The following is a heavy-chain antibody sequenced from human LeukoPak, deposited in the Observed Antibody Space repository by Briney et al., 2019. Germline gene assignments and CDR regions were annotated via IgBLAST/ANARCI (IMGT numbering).Heavy chain of an antibody. V-gene: IGHV3-21*06. D-gene: IGHD1-14*01. Sequence: GGSLRLSRTASGLPFSTSGFRWLRPAPGKGLEWVASIGPTGSDRYHADSNKGRFTISRDNANNFLYLQMNSLRAEDTAVYYCATETNGRHYDYWGQGTLLTVSS. J-gene: IGHJ4*02. CDR1: GLPFSTSG. CDR2: IGPTGSDR. CDR3: ATETNGRHYDY.